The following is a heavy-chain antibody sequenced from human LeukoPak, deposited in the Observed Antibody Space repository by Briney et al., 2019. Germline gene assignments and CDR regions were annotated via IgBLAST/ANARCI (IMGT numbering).Heavy chain of an antibody. V-gene: IGHV4-59*11. J-gene: IGHJ5*02. CDR2: IYYSGST. CDR1: GVSISSHY. CDR3: ASSHENNWSDFSGWFDP. Sequence: SETLSLTCTVSGVSISSHYWSWIRQPPGKGLEWVGYIYYSGSTNYNPSLKSRVTISVDTSKNQFSLKLSSVTAADTAVYYCASSHENNWSDFSGWFDPWGQGTLVTVSS. D-gene: IGHD1-20*01.